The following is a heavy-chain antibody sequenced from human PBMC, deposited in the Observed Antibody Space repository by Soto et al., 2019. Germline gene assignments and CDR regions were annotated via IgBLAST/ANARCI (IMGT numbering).Heavy chain of an antibody. CDR3: ARALWGPAGHINWFDP. J-gene: IGHJ5*02. D-gene: IGHD2-2*01. CDR2: TYYRSKWYY. V-gene: IGHV6-1*01. CDR1: GDSVSINSGA. Sequence: SQTLSLTCAISGDSVSINSGAWNWIRQSPSRGLEWLGRTYYRSKWYYDYAESVRSRIIISADTSKNQFSLKLTSVTAADTAVYYCARALWGPAGHINWFDPWGQGTLVTVSS.